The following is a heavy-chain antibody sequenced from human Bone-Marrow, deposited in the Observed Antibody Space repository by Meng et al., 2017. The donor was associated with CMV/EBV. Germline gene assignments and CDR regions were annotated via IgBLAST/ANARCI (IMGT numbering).Heavy chain of an antibody. Sequence: GESLKISCAASGFTFSNYAMHWVRQAPGKGLEWVAVISYDGSNKYYADSVKGRFTISRDNSRNMLYLQMNSLRAEDTAVYYCARGGMRFLEWLPSEGWFDPWGQGTLVTVSS. D-gene: IGHD3-3*01. CDR2: ISYDGSNK. V-gene: IGHV3-30*04. CDR1: GFTFSNYA. CDR3: ARGGMRFLEWLPSEGWFDP. J-gene: IGHJ5*02.